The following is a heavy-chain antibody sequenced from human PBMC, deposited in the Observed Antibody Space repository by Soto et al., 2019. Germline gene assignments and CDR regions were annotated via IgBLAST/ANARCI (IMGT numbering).Heavy chain of an antibody. CDR2: MNPNSGNT. D-gene: IGHD3-10*01. V-gene: IGHV1-8*01. Sequence: QVQLVQSGAEVKKPGASVKVSCKASGYTFTSYDINWVRQATGQGLEWMGWMNPNSGNTGYAQKFQGRVTMTRNTSISTAYMELSSLRSEDTAVYYCARTTYYYGSGSPHVHWFDPWGQGTLDTVSS. CDR1: GYTFTSYD. J-gene: IGHJ5*02. CDR3: ARTTYYYGSGSPHVHWFDP.